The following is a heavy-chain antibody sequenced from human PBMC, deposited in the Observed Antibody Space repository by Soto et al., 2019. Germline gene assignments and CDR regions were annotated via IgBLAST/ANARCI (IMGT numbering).Heavy chain of an antibody. CDR3: AHRRAIAAAGKRSDFDY. V-gene: IGHV2-5*01. Sequence: QITLREAGPTLVKPRQTLTLTCTFSGFSLSTRGVGVGWIRQRPGKALEWLALIYWYDDKRYSPSLKSRLTITKDTAKYQVVLPMTSMHPVDTATYYCAHRRAIAAAGKRSDFDYWGQGTLVTVSS. CDR1: GFSLSTRGVG. J-gene: IGHJ4*02. D-gene: IGHD6-13*01. CDR2: IYWYDDK.